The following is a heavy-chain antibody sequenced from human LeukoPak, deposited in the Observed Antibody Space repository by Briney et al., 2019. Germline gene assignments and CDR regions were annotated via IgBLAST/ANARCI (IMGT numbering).Heavy chain of an antibody. J-gene: IGHJ4*02. V-gene: IGHV3-7*01. CDR3: ARTLQKFLEWLPPDY. CDR2: IKQDGSEK. D-gene: IGHD3-3*01. CDR1: GFTFSSYW. Sequence: GGSLRLSCAASGFTFSSYWMSWVRQAPGKGLEWVANIKQDGSEKYYVDSVKGRFTISRDNAKNTLYLQMNSLRAEDTAVYYCARTLQKFLEWLPPDYWGQGTLVTVSS.